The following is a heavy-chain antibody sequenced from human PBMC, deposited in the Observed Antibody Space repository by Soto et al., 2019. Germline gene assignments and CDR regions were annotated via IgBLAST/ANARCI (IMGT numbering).Heavy chain of an antibody. J-gene: IGHJ6*02. D-gene: IGHD1-26*01. CDR3: VRDRDSDTWPSRDV. CDR2: ISAKNGDT. CDR1: GYSFTRNG. Sequence: QVHRVQSGAELKKPGASVRVSCKASGYSFTRNGISWVRQAPGQGLEWMGWISAKNGDTNYAQKFQGRVIMTTDTSTSIAYMELRSLRSDDTAVYYCVRDRDSDTWPSRDVWGQGTTVTVSS. V-gene: IGHV1-18*01.